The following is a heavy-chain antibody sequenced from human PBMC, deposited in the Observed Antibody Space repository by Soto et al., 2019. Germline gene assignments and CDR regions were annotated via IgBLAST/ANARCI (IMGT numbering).Heavy chain of an antibody. CDR1: GASIYNGGYF. V-gene: IGHV4-30-4*01. CDR2: IQNSGSP. CDR3: ARGSTTEKVAS. J-gene: IGHJ4*02. Sequence: QVQLQESGPGLVRPSQTLSLTCSVSGASIYNGGYFWSWIRQSPGKGLEWIGPIQNSGSPYNNPSLKRPVTISADTTRNQFSLALTSVTAADTAMYYCARGSTTEKVASWGQGILVTVSS.